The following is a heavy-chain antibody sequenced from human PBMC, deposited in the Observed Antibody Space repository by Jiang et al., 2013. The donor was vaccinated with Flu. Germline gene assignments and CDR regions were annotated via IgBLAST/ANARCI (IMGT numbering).Heavy chain of an antibody. V-gene: IGHV4-39*07. CDR2: IYYSGST. CDR1: GGSISSSSYY. CDR3: ARDLGYDIHFDY. Sequence: PGLVKPSETLSLTCTVSGGSISSSSYYWGWIRQPPGKGLEWIGSIYYSGSTYYNPSLKSRVTISVDTSKNQFSLKLSSVTAADTAVYYCARDLGYDIHFDYWGQGTLVTVSS. J-gene: IGHJ4*02. D-gene: IGHD3-9*01.